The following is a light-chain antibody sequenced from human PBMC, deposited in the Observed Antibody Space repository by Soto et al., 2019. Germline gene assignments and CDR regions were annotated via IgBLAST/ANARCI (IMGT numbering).Light chain of an antibody. CDR3: FSYATGSTLVI. Sequence: QSALTQPASVSGSPGQSITISCTGTSSDVGGYNYVSWYQQHPGEAPKLMIYEVSNRPAGVSNRFSGSKSGNTASLTISGLRAEDEADYYCFSYATGSTLVIFGGGTKVTVL. CDR1: SSDVGGYNY. J-gene: IGLJ2*01. V-gene: IGLV2-14*01. CDR2: EVS.